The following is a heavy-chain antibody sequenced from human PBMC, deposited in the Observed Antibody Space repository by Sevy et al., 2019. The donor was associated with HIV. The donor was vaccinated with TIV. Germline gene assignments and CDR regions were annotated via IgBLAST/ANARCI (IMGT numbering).Heavy chain of an antibody. CDR1: GFTFSSYS. CDR3: AREGDSWLPVDY. V-gene: IGHV3-21*01. CDR2: ISGLNNYI. Sequence: GGSLRLSCAASGFTFSSYSMNWVRQAPGKGLEWVSSISGLNNYIYYADSVKGRFTISSDIAKNSLYLQMNSLRAEDTAVYYCAREGDSWLPVDYWGQGTLVTVSS. D-gene: IGHD6-13*01. J-gene: IGHJ4*02.